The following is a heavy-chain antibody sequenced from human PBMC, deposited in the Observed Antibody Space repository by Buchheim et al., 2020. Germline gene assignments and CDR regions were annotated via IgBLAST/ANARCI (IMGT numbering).Heavy chain of an antibody. CDR1: GGSISSYY. D-gene: IGHD3-16*01. V-gene: IGHV4-59*08. CDR2: IYYSGST. CDR3: ARQSDYPKHWYFDL. J-gene: IGHJ2*01. Sequence: QVQLQESGPGLVKPSETLSLTCTVSGGSISSYYWSWIRQPPGKGLEWIGYIYYSGSTNYNPSLKSRVTISVDTSKNQFSLKLSSVTAADTAVYYCARQSDYPKHWYFDLWGRGTL.